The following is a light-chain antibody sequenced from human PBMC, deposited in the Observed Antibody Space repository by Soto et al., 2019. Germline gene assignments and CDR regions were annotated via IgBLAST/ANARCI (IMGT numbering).Light chain of an antibody. Sequence: EIVMTQSPDTLSLSPGERATISCRASQSVSSKLAWYQKKPGQAPRLLIYGASTRATGIPARFSGSRSGTELTLTISSLQYEDFAVYYCQQYNNWPPITFGQGTRLEI. CDR1: QSVSSK. J-gene: IGKJ5*01. CDR3: QQYNNWPPIT. V-gene: IGKV3-15*01. CDR2: GAS.